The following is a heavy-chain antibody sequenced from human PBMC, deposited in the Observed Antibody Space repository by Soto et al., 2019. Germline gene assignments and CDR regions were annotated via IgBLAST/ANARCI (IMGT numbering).Heavy chain of an antibody. J-gene: IGHJ4*02. CDR3: ARNRRGVSTERYDY. V-gene: IGHV5-10-1*01. CDR1: GYSFTSYS. D-gene: IGHD1-1*01. Sequence: EVKLVQSGAEVKKPGESLRISCKGSGYSFTSYSITWVRQMPGKGMEWMGRIDPSDSYTNYSPSFQGHVTISAAKSISTAYLQWSSLKASDTAMYYCARNRRGVSTERYDYWGQATLVTVSS. CDR2: IDPSDSYT.